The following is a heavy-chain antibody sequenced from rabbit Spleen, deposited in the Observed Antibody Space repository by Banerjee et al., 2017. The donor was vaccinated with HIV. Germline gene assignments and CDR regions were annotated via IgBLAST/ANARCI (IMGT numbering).Heavy chain of an antibody. CDR3: ARDGAGGSYFDL. CDR2: IDPVFGIT. Sequence: QLKESGGGLVQPGGSLKVSCIASGFDFSSYYMSWVRQAPGKGLEWIGYIDPVFGITYYANWVNGRFSISRENAQNTVFLQMTSLTAADTATYFCARDGAGGSYFDLWGPGTLVTVS. D-gene: IGHD8-1*01. V-gene: IGHV1S7*01. CDR1: GFDFSSYY. J-gene: IGHJ4*01.